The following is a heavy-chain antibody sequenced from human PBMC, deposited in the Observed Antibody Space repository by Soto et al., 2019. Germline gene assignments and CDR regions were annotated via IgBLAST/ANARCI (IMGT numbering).Heavy chain of an antibody. CDR3: AKVLLTYTSGWYHPHFDY. Sequence: GGSLRLSCAASGFTFSSYVMHWVRQAPGKGLEWVAVVSNDGSNKDYADSVKGRFTISRDNSKNTLHLQMNSLRAEDTAVYYCAKVLLTYTSGWYHPHFDYWGQGTLVTVSS. D-gene: IGHD6-19*01. CDR1: GFTFSSYV. V-gene: IGHV3-30*18. J-gene: IGHJ4*02. CDR2: VSNDGSNK.